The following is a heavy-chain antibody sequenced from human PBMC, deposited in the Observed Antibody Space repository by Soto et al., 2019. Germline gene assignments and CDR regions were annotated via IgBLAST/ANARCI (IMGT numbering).Heavy chain of an antibody. CDR2: ISSSSSYI. D-gene: IGHD1-26*01. J-gene: IGHJ3*02. V-gene: IGHV3-21*01. CDR3: ARVGMIFYAFDI. Sequence: GGSLRLSCAASGFTFSSYSMNRVRQAPGKGLEWVSSISSSSSYIYYADSVEGRFTISRDNAKNSLYLQMNSLRAEDTAVYYCARVGMIFYAFDIWGQGTMVTVSS. CDR1: GFTFSSYS.